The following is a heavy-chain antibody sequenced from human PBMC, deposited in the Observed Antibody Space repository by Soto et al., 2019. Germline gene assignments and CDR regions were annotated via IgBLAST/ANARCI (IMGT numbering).Heavy chain of an antibody. D-gene: IGHD2-2*01. Sequence: GASVKVSCKTSGYTFTSYAIHWVRQAPGQGLEWLGWLNIGNGNTQYSPKLHDRVTLTRDTSASTAYMELSRLRSDDTAVYYCASIFEMFAMLDCWGHGTLVTVSS. CDR1: GYTFTSYA. CDR3: ASIFEMFAMLDC. V-gene: IGHV1-3*04. CDR2: LNIGNGNT. J-gene: IGHJ5*01.